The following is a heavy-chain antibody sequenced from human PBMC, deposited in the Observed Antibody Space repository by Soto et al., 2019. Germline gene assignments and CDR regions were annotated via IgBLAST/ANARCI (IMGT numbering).Heavy chain of an antibody. CDR3: AGGTDYGDYSGMDV. J-gene: IGHJ6*02. CDR1: GGSISSGDYY. CDR2: IYYSGST. V-gene: IGHV4-30-4*01. Sequence: SETLSLTCTVSGGSISSGDYYWSWIRQPPGKGLEWIGYIYYSGSTYYNPSLKSRVTISVDTSKNQFSLKLSSVTAADTAVYYCAGGTDYGDYSGMDVWGQGTTVTV. D-gene: IGHD4-17*01.